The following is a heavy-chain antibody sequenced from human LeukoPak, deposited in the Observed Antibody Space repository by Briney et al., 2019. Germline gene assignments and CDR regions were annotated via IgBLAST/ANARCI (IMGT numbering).Heavy chain of an antibody. V-gene: IGHV5-10-1*01. Sequence: GESLKISCKGSGYSFTSYWISWVRKMPGKGLEWMGRIDPSDSYTNYSPSFQGHVTISADESISTAYLQWSSLKASDTAMYYCARFDVATNTDYWGQGTLVTVSS. J-gene: IGHJ4*02. CDR2: IDPSDSYT. CDR1: GYSFTSYW. CDR3: ARFDVATNTDY. D-gene: IGHD5-24*01.